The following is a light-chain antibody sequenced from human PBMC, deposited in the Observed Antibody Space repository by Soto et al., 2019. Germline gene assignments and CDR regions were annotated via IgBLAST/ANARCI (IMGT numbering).Light chain of an antibody. V-gene: IGKV3-11*01. CDR1: QSPSGY. Sequence: EIVLTHSPATLSLSPCERAALSSRASQSPSGYLAWYQQRPGQAPRLLIYDASSRANGIPARFTGSGSGTDFTLTISSLESEDFAIYYCQQRSIWPWTFGQGTKVDIK. J-gene: IGKJ1*01. CDR3: QQRSIWPWT. CDR2: DAS.